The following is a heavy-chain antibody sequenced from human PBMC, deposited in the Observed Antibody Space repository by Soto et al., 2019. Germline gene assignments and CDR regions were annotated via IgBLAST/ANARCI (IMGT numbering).Heavy chain of an antibody. J-gene: IGHJ5*02. CDR2: IRSKAYGGTT. CDR3: ARSFLEWLFHHYDNWFDP. Sequence: GGSLRLSCTASGFTFGDYAMSWFRQAPGKGLEWVGFIRSKAYGGTTEYAASVKGRFTISRDDSKSIAYLQMNSLKTEDTAVYYCARSFLEWLFHHYDNWFDPWGQGTLVTVSS. D-gene: IGHD3-3*01. V-gene: IGHV3-49*03. CDR1: GFTFGDYA.